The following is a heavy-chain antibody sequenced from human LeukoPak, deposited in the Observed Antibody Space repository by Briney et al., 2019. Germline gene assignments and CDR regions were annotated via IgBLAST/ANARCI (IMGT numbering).Heavy chain of an antibody. V-gene: IGHV4-34*01. D-gene: IGHD6-13*01. J-gene: IGHJ4*02. Sequence: SETLSLTCAVYGASFSGYYWSWIRQPPGKGLEWIGEINHSGSTYYNPSLKSRVTISVDTSKNQFSLKLSSVTAADTAVYYCARTGIPSPLDDWGQGTLVTVSS. CDR2: INHSGST. CDR3: ARTGIPSPLDD. CDR1: GASFSGYY.